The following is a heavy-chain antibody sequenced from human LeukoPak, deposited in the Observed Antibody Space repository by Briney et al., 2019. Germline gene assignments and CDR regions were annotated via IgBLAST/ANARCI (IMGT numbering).Heavy chain of an antibody. CDR2: IYYSGST. CDR1: GGSISSYY. Sequence: SETLSLTCTVSGGSISSYYWSWIRQPPGKGLEWIGYIYYSGSTNYNPSLKSRVTMSVDTSKNQFSLKLSSVTAADTAVYYCAREEYYYDSSGYPLDVWGKGTTVTISS. J-gene: IGHJ6*04. V-gene: IGHV4-59*12. D-gene: IGHD3-22*01. CDR3: AREEYYYDSSGYPLDV.